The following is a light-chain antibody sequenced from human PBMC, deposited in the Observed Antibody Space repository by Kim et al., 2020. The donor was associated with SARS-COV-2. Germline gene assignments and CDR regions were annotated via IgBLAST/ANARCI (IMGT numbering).Light chain of an antibody. CDR3: QQYGSSPLT. Sequence: SPGERAILSCRASQSVSSNYLAWYQQKPGQAPRLLMYGASSRATGIPDRFSGSGSGTDFTLTISRLEPEDFAVYYCQQYGSSPLTFGQGTKVDIK. V-gene: IGKV3-20*01. CDR2: GAS. J-gene: IGKJ1*01. CDR1: QSVSSNY.